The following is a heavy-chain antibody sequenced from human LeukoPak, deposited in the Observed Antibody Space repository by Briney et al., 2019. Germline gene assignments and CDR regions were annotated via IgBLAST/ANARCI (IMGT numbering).Heavy chain of an antibody. D-gene: IGHD2-15*01. CDR3: AKDTAFVVVVVAATPDPYFDY. Sequence: GGSLRLSCAASGFTFSSYWMSWVRQAPGKGLEWVAFIRYDGSNKYYADSVKGRFTISRDNSKNTLYLQMNSLRAEDTAVYYCAKDTAFVVVVVAATPDPYFDYWGQGTLVTVSS. CDR2: IRYDGSNK. V-gene: IGHV3-30*02. CDR1: GFTFSSYW. J-gene: IGHJ4*02.